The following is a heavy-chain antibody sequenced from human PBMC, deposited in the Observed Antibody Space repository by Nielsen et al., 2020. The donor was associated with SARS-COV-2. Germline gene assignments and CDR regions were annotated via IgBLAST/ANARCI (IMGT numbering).Heavy chain of an antibody. V-gene: IGHV3-7*03. CDR2: IRPDGTGA. J-gene: IGHJ4*02. Sequence: GESLKISCAASGFTFSASWMAWVRQAPGKGLEWLSNIRPDGTGANYVDSVKGRFTISRDTAKNLLYLQMGSLRADDTAVYFCKSEGNWGQGTLVTVSS. CDR3: KSEGN. CDR1: GFTFSASW.